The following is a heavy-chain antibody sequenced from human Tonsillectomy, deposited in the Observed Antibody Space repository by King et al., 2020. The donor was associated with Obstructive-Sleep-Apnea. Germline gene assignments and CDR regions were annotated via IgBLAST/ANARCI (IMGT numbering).Heavy chain of an antibody. D-gene: IGHD5-18*01. J-gene: IGHJ4*02. CDR3: ANIYSYGYRVFDY. V-gene: IGHV3-23*04. Sequence: VQLVESGGGLVQPGGSLRLSCAASGFTFSSYAMSWVRQAPGKGLEWVSVISGSGGSTYYADSGKGRFTISRDNSKNTLYLQMNSLRAEDTAVYYCANIYSYGYRVFDYWGQGTLVTVSS. CDR2: ISGSGGST. CDR1: GFTFSSYA.